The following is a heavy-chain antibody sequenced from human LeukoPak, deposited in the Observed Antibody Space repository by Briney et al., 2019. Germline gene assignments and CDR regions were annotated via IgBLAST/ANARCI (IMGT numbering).Heavy chain of an antibody. V-gene: IGHV3-48*01. CDR2: ISSSSSTI. Sequence: GGSPRLSCAASGFTFSSYTMNWVRQAPGKGLEWVSYISSSSSTIYYADSVKGRFTISRDNAKNSLYLQMNSLRAEDTAVYYCARGGFGELFSSDYWGQGTLVTVSS. J-gene: IGHJ4*02. CDR1: GFTFSSYT. D-gene: IGHD3-10*01. CDR3: ARGGFGELFSSDY.